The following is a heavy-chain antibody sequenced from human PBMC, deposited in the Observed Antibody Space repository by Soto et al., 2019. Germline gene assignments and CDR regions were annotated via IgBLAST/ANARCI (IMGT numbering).Heavy chain of an antibody. CDR1: GYTFTSYD. V-gene: IGHV1-8*01. CDR2: MNPNIGNT. J-gene: IGHJ4*02. Sequence: GASVKVSCKASGYTFTSYDINWVRQATGQGLEWMGWMNPNIGNTGYAQKFQGRVTMTRNTSISTAYMELSSLRSEDTAVYYCARGLRVSVAGIVPYWGQGTLVTSPQ. D-gene: IGHD6-19*01. CDR3: ARGLRVSVAGIVPY.